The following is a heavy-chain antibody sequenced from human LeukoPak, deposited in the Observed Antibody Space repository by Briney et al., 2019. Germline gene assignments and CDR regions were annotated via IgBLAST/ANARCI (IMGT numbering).Heavy chain of an antibody. CDR2: IRYDGNNK. CDR1: GFTFSSYG. CDR3: AKDMEEYDRSAYPLDC. Sequence: PGGSLRLSCAASGFTFSSYGMQWVRQAPGKGLEWVAFIRYDGNNKYYAESVKGRFTISRDNSKNTLYLQMNSLRLEGTAVYYCAKDMEEYDRSAYPLDCWGQGTLVTISS. J-gene: IGHJ4*02. D-gene: IGHD3-22*01. V-gene: IGHV3-30*02.